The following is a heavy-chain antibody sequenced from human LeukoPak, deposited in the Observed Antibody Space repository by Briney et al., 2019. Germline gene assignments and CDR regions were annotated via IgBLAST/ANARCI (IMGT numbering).Heavy chain of an antibody. D-gene: IGHD3-22*01. V-gene: IGHV1-69*13. Sequence: ASVKVSCKASGATFSSYAISRVRQAPGQGLEWMGGIIPIFGTANYAQKFQGRVTITADESTSTAYMELSGLRSEDMAVYYCARATYYYDSSGYWHFDYWGQGTLVTVSS. J-gene: IGHJ4*02. CDR2: IIPIFGTA. CDR1: GATFSSYA. CDR3: ARATYYYDSSGYWHFDY.